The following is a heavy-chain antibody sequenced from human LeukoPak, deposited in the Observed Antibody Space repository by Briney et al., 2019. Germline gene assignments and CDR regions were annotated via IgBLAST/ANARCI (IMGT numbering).Heavy chain of an antibody. J-gene: IGHJ4*02. CDR2: IYTSGST. CDR1: GGSISSGGYY. V-gene: IGHV4-61*02. D-gene: IGHD4-17*01. Sequence: SQTLSLTCTVSGGSISSGGYYWSWIRQPAGKGLEWIGRIYTSGSTNYNPSLKSRVTMSVDTSKNQFSLKLSSVTAADTAVYYCARDLGDDYGDSPYFDYWGQGTLVTVSS. CDR3: ARDLGDDYGDSPYFDY.